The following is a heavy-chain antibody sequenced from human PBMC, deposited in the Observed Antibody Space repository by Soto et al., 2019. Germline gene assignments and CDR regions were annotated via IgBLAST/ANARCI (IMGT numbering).Heavy chain of an antibody. CDR3: AKDRAGGDYEYYFDY. Sequence: PGGSLRLSCAASGFTFSSYAISWVRQAPGKGLEWVSAISGSGGSTYYADSVKGRFTISRDNSKNTLYLQMNSLRAEDTAVYYCAKDRAGGDYEYYFDYWGQGTLVTVSS. J-gene: IGHJ4*02. D-gene: IGHD4-17*01. CDR1: GFTFSSYA. CDR2: ISGSGGST. V-gene: IGHV3-23*01.